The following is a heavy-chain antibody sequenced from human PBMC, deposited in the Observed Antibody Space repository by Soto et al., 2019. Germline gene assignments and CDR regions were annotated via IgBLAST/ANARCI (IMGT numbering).Heavy chain of an antibody. D-gene: IGHD1-1*01. V-gene: IGHV5-10-1*01. CDR1: GYSFTSYW. CDR3: ARRPYNWNDRYYYGMDV. CDR2: IDPSYSYT. J-gene: IGHJ6*02. Sequence: GESLKIPCKGSGYSFTSYWISWVRQMPGKGLEWMGRIDPSYSYTNYSPSFQGHVTISADKSISTAYLQWSSLKASDTAMYYCARRPYNWNDRYYYGMDVWGQGTTVTVSS.